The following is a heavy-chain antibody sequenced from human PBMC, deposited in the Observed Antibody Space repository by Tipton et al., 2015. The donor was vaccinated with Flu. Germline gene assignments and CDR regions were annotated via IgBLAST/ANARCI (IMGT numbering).Heavy chain of an antibody. D-gene: IGHD3-9*01. V-gene: IGHV3-23*01. J-gene: IGHJ4*02. CDR2: ISGSGGST. CDR3: AKDLSGDLTGYGW. CDR1: GFTFSSYA. Sequence: SLRLSCAASGFTFSSYAMSWVRQAPGKGLEWVSAISGSGGSTYYADSVKSRFTISRDNSKNTLYLQMNSLRAEDTAVYYCAKDLSGDLTGYGWWGQGTLVTVSS.